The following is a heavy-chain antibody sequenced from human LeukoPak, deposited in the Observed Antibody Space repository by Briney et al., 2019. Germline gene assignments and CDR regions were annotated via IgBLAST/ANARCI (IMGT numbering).Heavy chain of an antibody. D-gene: IGHD3-9*01. V-gene: IGHV3-48*04. CDR3: ARDPLTLYNYYMDV. Sequence: PGGSLRLSCAASGFTFSSYSMNWVRQAPGKGLEWVSYISSSSSTIYYADSVKGRFTISRDNAKNSLYLQMNSLRVEDTGVYYCARDPLTLYNYYMDVWGKGTTVTVSS. J-gene: IGHJ6*03. CDR1: GFTFSSYS. CDR2: ISSSSSTI.